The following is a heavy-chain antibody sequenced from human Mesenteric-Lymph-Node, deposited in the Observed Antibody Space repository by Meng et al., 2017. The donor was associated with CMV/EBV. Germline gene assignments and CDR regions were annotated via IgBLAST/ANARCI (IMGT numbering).Heavy chain of an antibody. CDR2: ITSSGSTI. CDR1: GFTFSDYY. CDR3: ARERGGGYDDY. J-gene: IGHJ4*02. V-gene: IGHV3-11*01. D-gene: IGHD5-12*01. Sequence: CAASGFTFSDYYMNWIRQAPGEGLEWVAYITSSGSTIYYADSVKGRFTISRDNAKSSLYLQMNSLRAEDTAVYYCARERGGGYDDYWGQGTLVTVSS.